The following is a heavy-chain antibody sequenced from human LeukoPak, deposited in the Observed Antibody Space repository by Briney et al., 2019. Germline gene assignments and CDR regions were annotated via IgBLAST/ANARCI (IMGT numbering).Heavy chain of an antibody. CDR3: AREIAAATLFDY. Sequence: GRSLRLSCAASGFTFSSYATHWVRQAPGKGLEWVAVISYDGSNKYYADSVKGRFTISRDNSKNTLYLQMNSLRAEDTAVYYCAREIAAATLFDYWGQGTLVTVSS. D-gene: IGHD6-13*01. J-gene: IGHJ4*02. V-gene: IGHV3-30*01. CDR2: ISYDGSNK. CDR1: GFTFSSYA.